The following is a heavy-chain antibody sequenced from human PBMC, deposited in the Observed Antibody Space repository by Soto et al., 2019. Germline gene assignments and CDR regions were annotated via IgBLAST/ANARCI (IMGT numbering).Heavy chain of an antibody. J-gene: IGHJ5*02. CDR1: GFTFSTYA. Sequence: GGSLRLSCTASGFTFSTYAMTWVRQAPGKGLEWVSSISGSGGATYYADSVKGRFTISRDDSKNTLFLQMDSLRAEDTALYYCAKAGRPFYDLWSENRFDPWGQGTLVTVSS. CDR3: AKAGRPFYDLWSENRFDP. V-gene: IGHV3-23*01. D-gene: IGHD3-3*01. CDR2: ISGSGGAT.